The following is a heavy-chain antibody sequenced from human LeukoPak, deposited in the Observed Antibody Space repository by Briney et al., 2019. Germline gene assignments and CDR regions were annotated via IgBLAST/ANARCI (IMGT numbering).Heavy chain of an antibody. D-gene: IGHD3-10*01. J-gene: IGHJ4*02. CDR2: IYADGSS. CDR3: ARGYYYRT. V-gene: IGHV4-61*02. CDR1: GGSVGSDNSY. Sequence: TLSLTCTVSGGSVGSDNSYWNWIRQPAGKGLEWIGRIYADGSSTYDPSLKSRVTILVDTSKNQFSLRLTSMTAADTAVYYCARGYYYRTWGLGTLVTVSS.